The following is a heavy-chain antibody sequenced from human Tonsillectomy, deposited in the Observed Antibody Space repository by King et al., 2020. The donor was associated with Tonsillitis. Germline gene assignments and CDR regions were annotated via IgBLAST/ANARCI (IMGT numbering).Heavy chain of an antibody. J-gene: IGHJ4*02. CDR3: AKEGVVLNGYYYDY. D-gene: IGHD1-1*01. CDR2: IRYDGTIE. V-gene: IGHV3-30*02. Sequence: QLQESGGGVVQPGGSRRLSCAASGFSLGDYSMHWVRQAPGKGLEWVAFIRYDGTIEQYAESVKGRLTISRDNSKNMLFLEMKSVRHEDTAVYYCAKEGVVLNGYYYDYWGQGTLVTVSS. CDR1: GFSLGDYS.